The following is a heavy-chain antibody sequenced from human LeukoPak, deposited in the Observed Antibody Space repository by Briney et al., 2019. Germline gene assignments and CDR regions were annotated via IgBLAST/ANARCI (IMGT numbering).Heavy chain of an antibody. V-gene: IGHV4-38-2*02. Sequence: GSLRLSCSVSGFIFRDFSMSWVRQPPGKGLEWIGSIYYSGNTYYNPSLKSRVTISVDTSKNQFSLKLSSVTAADTAVYYCARAQDYYDIKACFQHWGQGTLVTVSS. CDR2: IYYSGNT. J-gene: IGHJ1*01. CDR1: GFIFRDFS. D-gene: IGHD3-22*01. CDR3: ARAQDYYDIKACFQH.